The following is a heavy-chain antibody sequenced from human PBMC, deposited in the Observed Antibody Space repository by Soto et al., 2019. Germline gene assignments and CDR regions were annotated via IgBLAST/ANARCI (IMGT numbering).Heavy chain of an antibody. CDR1: GFTFSTYT. D-gene: IGHD2-2*01. V-gene: IGHV3-23*01. Sequence: PGGSLRLSCAASGFTFSTYTMSWVRQAPGKGLEWVSAISGSGGSPSYADSVQGRFTISRDNAKNTLYLQMNSLRAEDTAMYYCAKARCSTTNCYVPDYWGQGTLVTVSS. CDR3: AKARCSTTNCYVPDY. CDR2: ISGSGGSP. J-gene: IGHJ4*02.